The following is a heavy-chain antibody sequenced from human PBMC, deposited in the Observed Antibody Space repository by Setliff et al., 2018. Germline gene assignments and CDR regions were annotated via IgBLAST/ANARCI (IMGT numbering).Heavy chain of an antibody. D-gene: IGHD3-16*01. V-gene: IGHV3-11*06. J-gene: IGHJ6*03. CDR1: GFTFSDYY. CDR3: ARDPIGPFLCNMDG. CDR2: ISSTSSFT. Sequence: GGSLRLSCVASGFTFSDYYMTWIRQAPGKGLEWVSYISSTSSFTNYADSVKGRFTISRDNSRNTLYLQMNSLRGEDTAAYYCARDPIGPFLCNMDGWGKGTTVTVSS.